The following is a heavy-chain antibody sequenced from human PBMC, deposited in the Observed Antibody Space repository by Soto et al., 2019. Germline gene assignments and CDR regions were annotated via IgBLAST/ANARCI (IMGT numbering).Heavy chain of an antibody. CDR2: ISYDGSNK. CDR1: GFTFTTYG. J-gene: IGHJ4*02. Sequence: GGSLRLSCAASGFTFTTYGMNWVRQAPGKGLEWVAVISYDGSNKLYADSVRGRFAISRDNSKNTLYLQMDSLRPEDTAVYYCAKDRGYCSSPICFNITDFDYWGQGAPVTVS. D-gene: IGHD2-2*01. V-gene: IGHV3-30*18. CDR3: AKDRGYCSSPICFNITDFDY.